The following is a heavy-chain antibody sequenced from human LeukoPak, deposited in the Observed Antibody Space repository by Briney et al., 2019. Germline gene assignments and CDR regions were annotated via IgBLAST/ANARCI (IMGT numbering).Heavy chain of an antibody. D-gene: IGHD1-26*01. Sequence: PGGSLRLSCAASGFTFSSYAMSWVRQAPGKGLGWVSAISGSGGSTYYTDSVKGRFTISRDNSKNTLYLQMNSLRAEYTAVYYCAKDQSGTRFDYWGQGTLVTVSS. CDR2: ISGSGGST. J-gene: IGHJ4*02. CDR1: GFTFSSYA. CDR3: AKDQSGTRFDY. V-gene: IGHV3-23*01.